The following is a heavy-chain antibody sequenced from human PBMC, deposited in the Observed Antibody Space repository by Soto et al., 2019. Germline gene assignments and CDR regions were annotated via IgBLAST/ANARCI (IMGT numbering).Heavy chain of an antibody. CDR1: GGSFSGYY. CDR3: ARGTKWLVLIDY. D-gene: IGHD6-19*01. CDR2: INHSGST. V-gene: IGHV4-34*01. J-gene: IGHJ4*02. Sequence: SETLSLTCAVYGGSFSGYYWGWIRQPPGKGLEWIGEINHSGSTNYNPSLKSRVTISVDASKNQFSLKLSSVTAADTAVYYCARGTKWLVLIDYWGQGTLVTVSS.